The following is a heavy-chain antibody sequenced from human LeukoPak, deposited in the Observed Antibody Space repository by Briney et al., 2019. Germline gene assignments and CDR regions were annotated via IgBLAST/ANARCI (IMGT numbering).Heavy chain of an antibody. D-gene: IGHD6-13*01. CDR3: AKDSRSTSSWYFQH. CDR2: ISWNSGSI. J-gene: IGHJ1*01. CDR1: GFTFDDYA. V-gene: IGHV3-9*01. Sequence: GRSLRLSCAASGFTFDDYAMHWVRHAPGKGLEWVSGISWNSGSIGYADSVKGRFTISRDNAKNSLYLQMNSLRAEDTALYYCAKDSRSTSSWYFQHWGQGTLVTVSS.